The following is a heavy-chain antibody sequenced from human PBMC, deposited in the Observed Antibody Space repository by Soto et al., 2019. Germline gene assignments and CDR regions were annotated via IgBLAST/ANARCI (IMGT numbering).Heavy chain of an antibody. J-gene: IGHJ6*02. CDR2: INHSGST. CDR3: ARGTRLLHYYYYGMDV. V-gene: IGHV4-34*01. D-gene: IGHD6-25*01. CDR1: GGSFSGYY. Sequence: PSETLSLTCAVYGGSFSGYYWIWIRRPPGKGLEWIGEINHSGSTNYNPSLKSRVTISVDTSKNQFSLKLSSVTAADTAVYYCARGTRLLHYYYYGMDVWGQGTTVTVSS.